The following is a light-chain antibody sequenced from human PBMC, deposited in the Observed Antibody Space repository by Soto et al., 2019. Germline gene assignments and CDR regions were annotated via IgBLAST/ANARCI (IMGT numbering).Light chain of an antibody. CDR3: CSYAGSYTLV. V-gene: IGLV2-11*01. CDR1: STDVGSYNY. Sequence: QSALTQPRSVSGSPGQSVTISCTGTSTDVGSYNYVSWYQQHPGKAPKLMIYDVTKRPSGVPDRFSGSKSGNTASLNISGLQAEDEADDYCCSYAGSYTLVFGGGTKLTVL. J-gene: IGLJ2*01. CDR2: DVT.